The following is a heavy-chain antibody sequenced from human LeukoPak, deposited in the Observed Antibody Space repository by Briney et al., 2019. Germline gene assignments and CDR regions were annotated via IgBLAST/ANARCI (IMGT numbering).Heavy chain of an antibody. CDR3: ARDPDRGTSDY. J-gene: IGHJ4*02. CDR2: IKEDGSGK. CDR1: GFTFSSYW. V-gene: IGHV3-7*01. Sequence: PGGSLRLSCAATGFTFSSYWMSWVRQAPGKGLEWVANIKEDGSGKYYVDFVKGRFTISRDNAKNSLYLQMNSLRVEDTGVYYCARDPDRGTSDYWGQGTLVTVSS.